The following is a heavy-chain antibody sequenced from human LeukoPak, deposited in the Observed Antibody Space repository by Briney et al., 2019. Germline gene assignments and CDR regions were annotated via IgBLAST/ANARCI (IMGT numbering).Heavy chain of an antibody. CDR1: GFTFTDFY. D-gene: IGHD3-22*01. CDR3: ARTIYYYESTSYFSDAFDV. Sequence: GGSLRLSCAASGFTFTDFYMSWIRQAPGKGLEWVSYITNSGTTIYYADSVKGRFTISRDDAKNSLYLEMDSLRAEDTAVYYCARTIYYYESTSYFSDAFDVWGQGTMVTVSS. J-gene: IGHJ3*01. CDR2: ITNSGTTI. V-gene: IGHV3-11*04.